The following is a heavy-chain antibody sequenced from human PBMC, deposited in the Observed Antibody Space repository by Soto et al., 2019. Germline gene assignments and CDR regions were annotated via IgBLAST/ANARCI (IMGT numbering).Heavy chain of an antibody. CDR2: INAYNGNT. V-gene: IGHV1-18*01. J-gene: IGHJ4*02. Sequence: QVQLVQSGAEVKKPGASVKVSCKASGYTFISYGISWVRQAPGQGLEWMGWINAYNGNTKYAQKLQGRVTMTPDTSTSTAYMEVRSLRSDDTAVYYCARDPALGGPFEYWGQGTLVTVSS. D-gene: IGHD3-16*01. CDR3: ARDPALGGPFEY. CDR1: GYTFISYG.